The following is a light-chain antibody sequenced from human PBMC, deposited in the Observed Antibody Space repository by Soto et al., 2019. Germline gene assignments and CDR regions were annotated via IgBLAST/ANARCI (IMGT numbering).Light chain of an antibody. CDR2: WAS. V-gene: IGKV4-1*01. Sequence: DIVMTQSPDSLAVSLGETATINCKSSQSVLYSSNSKNYLAWYQQKPGQPPKLLMYWASTRESGVPDRFSGSGSGTDSTLTLSSLQAEDVAVYYCQQYYSTPYTFVQGTKLEIK. CDR3: QQYYSTPYT. J-gene: IGKJ2*01. CDR1: QSVLYSSNSKNY.